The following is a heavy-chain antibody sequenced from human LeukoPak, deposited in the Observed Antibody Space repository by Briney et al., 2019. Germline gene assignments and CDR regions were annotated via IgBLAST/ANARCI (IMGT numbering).Heavy chain of an antibody. J-gene: IGHJ4*02. Sequence: PGRSLRLSCAASGFSFSNYGMHWVRQAPGKGLEWVAVIWHDGSNKYYADSVKGRFTISRDNSNNTLYLQMNSLRVEDTAVYYCARGGTMVVYYWGQGTLVTVSS. CDR3: ARGGTMVVYY. V-gene: IGHV3-33*01. CDR2: IWHDGSNK. D-gene: IGHD3-10*01. CDR1: GFSFSNYG.